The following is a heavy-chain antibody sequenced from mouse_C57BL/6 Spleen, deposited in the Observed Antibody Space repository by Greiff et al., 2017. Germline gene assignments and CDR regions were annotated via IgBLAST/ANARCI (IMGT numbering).Heavy chain of an antibody. Sequence: QVQLKQPGAELVKPGASVKLSCKASGYTFTSYWMQWVKQRPGQGLEWIGEIDPSDSYTNYNQKFKGKATLTVDTSSSTAYMQLSSLTSEDSAVYYCAREGNYSGLRGDYWGQGTSVTVSS. D-gene: IGHD1-3*01. V-gene: IGHV1-50*01. CDR1: GYTFTSYW. CDR2: IDPSDSYT. CDR3: AREGNYSGLRGDY. J-gene: IGHJ4*01.